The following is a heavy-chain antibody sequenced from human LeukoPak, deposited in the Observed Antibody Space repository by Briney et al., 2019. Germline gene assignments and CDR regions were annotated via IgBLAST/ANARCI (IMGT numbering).Heavy chain of an antibody. CDR3: ARFVVVPAAFDY. CDR2: IYNSGST. D-gene: IGHD2-2*01. V-gene: IGHV4-59*01. Sequence: SETLSLTCTVSGGSISSYYWSWIRQPPGKGLEWIGYIYNSGSTNYNPSLKSRVNISVDTSKNQFSLKLSSVTAADTAVYYCARFVVVPAAFDYWGQGTLVTVSS. CDR1: GGSISSYY. J-gene: IGHJ4*02.